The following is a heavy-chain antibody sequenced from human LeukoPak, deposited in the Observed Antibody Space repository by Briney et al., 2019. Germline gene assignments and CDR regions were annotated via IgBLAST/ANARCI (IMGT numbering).Heavy chain of an antibody. D-gene: IGHD3-10*01. V-gene: IGHV3-21*01. Sequence: GGSLRLSCATSGFTFSGYSMNWVRQAPGKGLEWVSSISSSSSYIYYAESVKGRFTISRDNAKNSLYLQMNSLRAEDTAVYYCASFGRGSDYWGQGTLVTASS. J-gene: IGHJ4*02. CDR3: ASFGRGSDY. CDR2: ISSSSSYI. CDR1: GFTFSGYS.